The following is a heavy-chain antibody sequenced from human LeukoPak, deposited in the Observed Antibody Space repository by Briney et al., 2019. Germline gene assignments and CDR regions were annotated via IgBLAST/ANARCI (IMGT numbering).Heavy chain of an antibody. CDR3: ARPGSPLLWFGESQYYFDY. CDR1: GGSFSGYY. D-gene: IGHD3-10*01. V-gene: IGHV4-34*01. CDR2: INHSGST. J-gene: IGHJ4*02. Sequence: SETLSLTCAVYGGSFSGYYWSWIRQPPGKGLEWIGEINHSGSTNYNPSLKSRVTISVDTSKNQFSLKLSSMTAADTAVYYCARPGSPLLWFGESQYYFDYWGQGTLVTVSS.